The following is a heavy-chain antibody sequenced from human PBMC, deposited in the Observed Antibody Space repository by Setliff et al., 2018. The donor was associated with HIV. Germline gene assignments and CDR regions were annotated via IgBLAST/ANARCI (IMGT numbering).Heavy chain of an antibody. Sequence: ASVKVSCKASGYTFTNYAIHWVRQAPGQRLEWMGWINAGNGNTKYSQEFQGRVTISRDTSARTAYMELSSLRSEDTAVYYCARIPNHSSGFDYWGQGTPVTVSS. CDR1: GYTFTNYA. V-gene: IGHV1-3*03. CDR2: INAGNGNT. D-gene: IGHD3-22*01. CDR3: ARIPNHSSGFDY. J-gene: IGHJ4*02.